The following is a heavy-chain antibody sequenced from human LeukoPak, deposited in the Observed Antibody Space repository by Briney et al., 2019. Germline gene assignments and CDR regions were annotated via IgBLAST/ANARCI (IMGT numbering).Heavy chain of an antibody. CDR3: ARAGDGSGGSCYLDSFDP. CDR1: GGTFSSYA. D-gene: IGHD2-15*01. V-gene: IGHV1-69*04. Sequence: SVKVSCKASGGTFSSYAISWVRQAPGHGLEWMGRIIPIFGIANYAQKFQGRVTITADKSTSTAYMELSSLRSEDTAVYYCARAGDGSGGSCYLDSFDPWGQGTLVTVSS. CDR2: IIPIFGIA. J-gene: IGHJ5*02.